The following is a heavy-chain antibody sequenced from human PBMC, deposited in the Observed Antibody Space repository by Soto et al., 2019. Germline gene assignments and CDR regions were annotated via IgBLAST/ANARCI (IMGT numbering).Heavy chain of an antibody. CDR3: AKGRSPYDSSGPTCLYYFDY. V-gene: IGHV3-23*01. D-gene: IGHD3-22*01. Sequence: GGSLRLSCAASGFTFSSYAMSWVRQAPGRGLEWVSAISGSGGSTYYADSVKGRFTISRDNSKNTLYLQMNSLRAEDTAVYYCAKGRSPYDSSGPTCLYYFDYWGQGTLVTVAS. CDR1: GFTFSSYA. CDR2: ISGSGGST. J-gene: IGHJ4*02.